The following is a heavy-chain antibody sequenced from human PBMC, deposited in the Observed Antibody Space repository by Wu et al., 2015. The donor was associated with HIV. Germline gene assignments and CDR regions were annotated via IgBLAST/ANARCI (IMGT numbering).Heavy chain of an antibody. V-gene: IGHV1-69*05. D-gene: IGHD3-10*01. J-gene: IGHJ6*02. CDR1: GGTFSSYA. CDR2: IIPIFGTA. Sequence: QVQLVQSGAEMKKPGSSVKVSCKASGGTFSSYAISWVRQAPGQGLEWMGGIIPIFGTANYAQKFQGRVTITTDESTSTAYMELSSLRSEDTAVYYCASYYYGSGSYSPSYYYYGMDVWGQGTTVTVSS. CDR3: ASYYYGSGSYSPSYYYYGMDV.